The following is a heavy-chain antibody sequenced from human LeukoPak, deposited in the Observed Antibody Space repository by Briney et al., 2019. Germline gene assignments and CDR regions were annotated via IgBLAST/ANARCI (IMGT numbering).Heavy chain of an antibody. V-gene: IGHV4-34*01. Sequence: SETLSLTCAVYGGSFSGYYWSWIRQPPGKGLEWIGEINHSGSTNYNPSLKSRVTIPVDTSKNQFSLKLSSVTAADTAVYCCARLPAHCSSTSCYIVPRDYWGQGTLVTVSS. J-gene: IGHJ4*02. CDR1: GGSFSGYY. D-gene: IGHD2-2*02. CDR2: INHSGST. CDR3: ARLPAHCSSTSCYIVPRDY.